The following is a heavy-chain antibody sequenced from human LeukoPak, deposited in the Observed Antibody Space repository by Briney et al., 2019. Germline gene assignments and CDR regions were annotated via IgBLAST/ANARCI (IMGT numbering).Heavy chain of an antibody. CDR2: IWYDGSNK. Sequence: GGSLRLSCAASGFTFSSYGMHWVRQAPGKGLEWVAVIWYDGSNKYYADSVKGRFTISRDNSQNTLYLQVNSLRAEDTAVYYCARDRYYYDSSGYFDYWGQGTLVTVSS. CDR1: GFTFSSYG. CDR3: ARDRYYYDSSGYFDY. V-gene: IGHV3-33*01. D-gene: IGHD3-22*01. J-gene: IGHJ4*02.